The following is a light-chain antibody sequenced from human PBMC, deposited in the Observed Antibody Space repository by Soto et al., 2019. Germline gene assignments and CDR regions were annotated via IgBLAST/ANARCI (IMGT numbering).Light chain of an antibody. CDR2: AAS. CDR3: QQSYSVPR. CDR1: RSISNY. Sequence: DIQMTQSPSSLSASVGDRVTITCRASRSISNYLNWYQQKSGKAPRLLIYAASSLQPVVPSRFSGTGTGTAFTHTITSLQPEDSATYYCQQSYSVPRFGQGTRVDLK. J-gene: IGKJ1*01. V-gene: IGKV1-39*01.